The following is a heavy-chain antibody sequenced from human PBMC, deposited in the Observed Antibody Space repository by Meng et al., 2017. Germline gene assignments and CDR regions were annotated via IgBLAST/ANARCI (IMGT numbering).Heavy chain of an antibody. J-gene: IGHJ4*02. CDR2: IKQDGSEK. V-gene: IGHV3-7*01. Sequence: GESLKISCAASGFTFSSYWMSWVRQAPGKGLEWVDNIKQDGSEKYYVDSVKGRFTITRDNAKNSLYLQMNSLRAEDTAVYYCARDVSGMIFDYWGQGTLVTVSS. CDR3: ARDVSGMIFDY. D-gene: IGHD3-16*01. CDR1: GFTFSSYW.